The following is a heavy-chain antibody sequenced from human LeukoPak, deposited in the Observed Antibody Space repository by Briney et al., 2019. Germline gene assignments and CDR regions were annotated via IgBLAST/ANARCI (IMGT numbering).Heavy chain of an antibody. D-gene: IGHD6-6*01. CDR1: GFTFDDYA. CDR2: ISWNSGSI. Sequence: DRSLRLSCAASGFTFDDYAMHWVRQAPGKGLEWVSGISWNSGSIGYADSVKGRFTISRGNAKNSLYLQMNSLRAEDTALYYCAKDISYSSSSIDYWGQGTLVTVSS. V-gene: IGHV3-9*01. CDR3: AKDISYSSSSIDY. J-gene: IGHJ4*02.